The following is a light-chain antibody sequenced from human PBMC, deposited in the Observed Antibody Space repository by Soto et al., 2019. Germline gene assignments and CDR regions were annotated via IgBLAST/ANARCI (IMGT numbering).Light chain of an antibody. CDR2: AAR. J-gene: IGKJ2*01. CDR1: QSISRN. V-gene: IGKV1-39*01. CDR3: EQSHSTPFT. Sequence: DIQLTQSPSSLSPSVGDRITLSCRASQSISRNLNWYQQMPGNAPSLLIYAARDLQSGVPGRFSGSGSGTEFSLTISSLQPEDLATYYCEQSHSTPFTFGQGTKLEI.